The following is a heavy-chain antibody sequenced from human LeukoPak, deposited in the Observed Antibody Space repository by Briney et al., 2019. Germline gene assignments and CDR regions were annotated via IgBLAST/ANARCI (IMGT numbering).Heavy chain of an antibody. D-gene: IGHD2-15*01. Sequence: PSETLSLTCTVSGGSISSYYWSWIRQPAGKGLEWIGRIYRSGSTNYNPSLKSRVTMSVDTSKNQFSLKLSSVTAADTAVYYCARASGFGSYYYMDVWGKGTTVTISS. V-gene: IGHV4-4*07. J-gene: IGHJ6*03. CDR3: ARASGFGSYYYMDV. CDR2: IYRSGST. CDR1: GGSISSYY.